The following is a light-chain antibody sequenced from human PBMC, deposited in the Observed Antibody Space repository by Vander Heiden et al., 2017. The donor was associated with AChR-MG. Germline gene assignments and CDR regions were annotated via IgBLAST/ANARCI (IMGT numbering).Light chain of an antibody. J-gene: IGLJ2*01. CDR1: NFGIKS. V-gene: IGLV3-21*02. CDR3: QVWDTSGDHPEVL. Sequence: SHLLTQPPPGPLAPGQPARITCGGNNFGIKSVTWYQQNQAHAPSLTVHTESPRPSGIPERFSGANSGNTATLTISRVEAGDEADYFCQVWDTSGDHPEVLFGGGTKLTGL. CDR2: TES.